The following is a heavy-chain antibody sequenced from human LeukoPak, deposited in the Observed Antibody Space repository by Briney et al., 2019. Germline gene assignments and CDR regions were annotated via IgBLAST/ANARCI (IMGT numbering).Heavy chain of an antibody. Sequence: GGSLRLSCAASGFTFSSYEMNWVRQAPGKGLEWVSYISSSGSTIYYADSVKGRFTISRDNAKNSLYLQMNSLRAEDTAVYYCARDYAYVWGSYRPSWFDPWGQGTLVTVSS. CDR3: ARDYAYVWGSYRPSWFDP. V-gene: IGHV3-48*03. CDR1: GFTFSSYE. CDR2: ISSSGSTI. J-gene: IGHJ5*02. D-gene: IGHD3-16*02.